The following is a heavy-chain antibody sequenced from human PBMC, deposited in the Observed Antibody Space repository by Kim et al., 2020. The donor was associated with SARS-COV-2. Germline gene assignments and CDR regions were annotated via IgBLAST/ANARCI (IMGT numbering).Heavy chain of an antibody. CDR3: AKEPIVGARYFDF. Sequence: SVKVSCKASGGTFSNIAIGWVRQAPGQGLEWMGGIIPVFGTSDHAQKFQGRVTLTADESTTTAYMELSSLTSEDTAIYYCAKEPIVGARYFDFWGPGT. CDR1: GGTFSNIA. V-gene: IGHV1-69*13. J-gene: IGHJ4*02. CDR2: IIPVFGTS. D-gene: IGHD1-26*01.